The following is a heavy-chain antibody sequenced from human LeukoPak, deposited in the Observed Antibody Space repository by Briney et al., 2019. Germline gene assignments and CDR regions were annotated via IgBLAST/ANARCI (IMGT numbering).Heavy chain of an antibody. D-gene: IGHD4-23*01. Sequence: GGSLRLSRVVSGFTFSTHAMTWVRQAPGKGLERVSDISGPGGTTYYAASVKGRFTISRDNSKNTLFLQMYSLRAEDTAVYYCAGDPGVIPVHYMDVWGKGTTVIVSS. CDR1: GFTFSTHA. V-gene: IGHV3-23*01. CDR2: ISGPGGTT. J-gene: IGHJ6*03. CDR3: AGDPGVIPVHYMDV.